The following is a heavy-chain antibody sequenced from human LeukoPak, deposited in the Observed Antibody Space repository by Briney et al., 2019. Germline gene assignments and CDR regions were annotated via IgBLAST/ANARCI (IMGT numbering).Heavy chain of an antibody. J-gene: IGHJ5*02. CDR2: MNPNNGKT. CDR3: ATTTVTTHWFDP. V-gene: IGHV1-8*01. D-gene: IGHD4-17*01. CDR1: GYTFITYD. Sequence: GASVKVSCKASGYTFITYDINWVRQATGQGLEWMGWMNPNNGKTGYAQKFQGRVSMTRDTSTSTAYMELSSLRSEDTAVYYCATTTVTTHWFDPWGQGTLVTVSS.